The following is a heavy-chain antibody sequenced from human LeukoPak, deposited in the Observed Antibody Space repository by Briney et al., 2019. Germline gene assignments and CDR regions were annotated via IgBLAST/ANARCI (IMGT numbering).Heavy chain of an antibody. J-gene: IGHJ5*02. CDR2: IYHSGST. Sequence: KPSETLSLTCTVSGYSISSGYYWGWIRQPPGKGLEWIGSIYHSGSTYYNPSLKSRVTISVDTSKNQFSLKLSSVTAADTAVYYCAGVPMVRGVSFDPWGQGTLVTVSS. CDR1: GYSISSGYY. CDR3: AGVPMVRGVSFDP. V-gene: IGHV4-38-2*02. D-gene: IGHD3-10*01.